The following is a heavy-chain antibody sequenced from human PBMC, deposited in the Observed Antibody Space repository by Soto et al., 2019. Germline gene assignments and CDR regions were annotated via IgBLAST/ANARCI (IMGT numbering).Heavy chain of an antibody. J-gene: IGHJ6*02. CDR2: INHSGST. CDR3: ARGPGSGSYFSYYYGMDV. Sequence: PSETLSLTCAVYGGSFSGYYWSWIRQPPGKGLEWIGEINHSGSTNYNPSLKSRVTISVDTSKNQFSLKLSSVTAADTAVYYCARGPGSGSYFSYYYGMDVWGQGTTVT. V-gene: IGHV4-34*01. CDR1: GGSFSGYY. D-gene: IGHD1-26*01.